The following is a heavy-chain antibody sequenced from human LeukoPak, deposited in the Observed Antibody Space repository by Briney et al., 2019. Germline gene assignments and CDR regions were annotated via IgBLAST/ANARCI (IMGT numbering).Heavy chain of an antibody. J-gene: IGHJ4*02. CDR2: IYYSGST. V-gene: IGHV4-30-4*01. Sequence: SATLSLTCTVSGGSISSGDYYWSWIRQPPGKGLEWIGYIYYSGSTYYNPSLKSRVTISVDTSKNQFSLKLSSVTAADTAVYYCARVIYDSSGYYRYFDYWGQGTLVTVSS. CDR1: GGSISSGDYY. CDR3: ARVIYDSSGYYRYFDY. D-gene: IGHD3-22*01.